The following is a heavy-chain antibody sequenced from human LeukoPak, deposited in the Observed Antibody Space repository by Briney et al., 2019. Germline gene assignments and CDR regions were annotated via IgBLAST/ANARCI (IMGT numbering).Heavy chain of an antibody. CDR3: ARSQGATIYGFDS. CDR1: GDSVSSNSAA. CDR2: TYYRSKWYI. V-gene: IGHV6-1*01. Sequence: SQTLSLTCAISGDSVSSNSAAWNWIRQSPSRGLEWLGRTYYRSKWYIVYAVSVKSRMTINSDTSKNQFSLRLNSVTPDDTAVYYCARSQGATIYGFDSWGQGTPVTVSS. D-gene: IGHD5-12*01. J-gene: IGHJ4*02.